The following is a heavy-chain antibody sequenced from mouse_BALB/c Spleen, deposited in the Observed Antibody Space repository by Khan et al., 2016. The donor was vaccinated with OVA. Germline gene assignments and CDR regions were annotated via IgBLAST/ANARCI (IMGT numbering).Heavy chain of an antibody. CDR2: INTETGEP. Sequence: QIQLVQSGPELKKPGETVKISCKASGYTFTDYSMHWVKQAPGKGLKWMGWINTETGEPTYADDFKGRFAFSLEPSASTAYLQINNLKNEDTATSLCARDRYDYFDYWGQGTTLTVAS. CDR3: ARDRYDYFDY. CDR1: GYTFTDYS. V-gene: IGHV9-2-1*01. J-gene: IGHJ2*01. D-gene: IGHD2-14*01.